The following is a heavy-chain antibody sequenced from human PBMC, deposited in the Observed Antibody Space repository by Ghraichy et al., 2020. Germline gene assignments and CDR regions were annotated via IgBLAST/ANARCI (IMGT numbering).Heavy chain of an antibody. CDR1: GFTFSASW. CDR2: IRQDGGET. CDR3: ARKVSGSYYPEYFQH. Sequence: LSLTCAASGFTFSASWMSWVPQAPGKGLEWVANIRQDGGETHYVDSVKGRFTISRDNAKNSVYLQMNNLRAEDTALYFCARKVSGSYYPEYFQHWGQGTLVTVSS. J-gene: IGHJ1*01. D-gene: IGHD1-26*01. V-gene: IGHV3-7*01.